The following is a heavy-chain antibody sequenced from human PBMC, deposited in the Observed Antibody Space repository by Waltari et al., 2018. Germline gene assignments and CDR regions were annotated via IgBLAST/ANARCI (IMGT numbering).Heavy chain of an antibody. CDR2: INHSGST. V-gene: IGHV4-34*02. J-gene: IGHJ4*02. CDR3: ARAGLGFYYDGSSSIDY. CDR1: GGSFSDYY. D-gene: IGHD3-22*01. Sequence: QVQLQQWGAGLLKPSETLSLTCAVYGGSFSDYYWSWIRQPPGKGLEWIGEINHSGSTNYNPSLKSRVNISADTAKNQFSLKRRSVTAADTAVYYCARAGLGFYYDGSSSIDYWGQGPLVTVSS.